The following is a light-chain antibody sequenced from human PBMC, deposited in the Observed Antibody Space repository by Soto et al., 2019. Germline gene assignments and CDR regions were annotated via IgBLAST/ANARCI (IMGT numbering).Light chain of an antibody. CDR2: AAS. CDR3: QQSYSTPRP. V-gene: IGKV1-39*01. CDR1: QSISSY. Sequence: DIQMTQSPSSLSASVGDRVTITCRASQSISSYLNWYQQKPGKAPKLLIYAASSLQSGVPSRFSGSGSGTECTLTISSLQPEEFATYYCQQSYSTPRPFGQGTRLEIK. J-gene: IGKJ5*01.